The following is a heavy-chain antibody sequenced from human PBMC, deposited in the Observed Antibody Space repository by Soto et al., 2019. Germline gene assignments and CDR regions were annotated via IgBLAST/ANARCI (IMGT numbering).Heavy chain of an antibody. D-gene: IGHD2-21*02. J-gene: IGHJ4*02. CDR3: ARYCGGDCYTYYFDY. CDR1: GGXVSSGSYY. Sequence: VXXXESGPGLVKPSETLSLTCTVSGGXVSSGSYYWSWIRQPPGKGLEWIGYIYYSGSTNYNPSLKSRVTISVDTSKNQFSLKLSSVTAADTAVYYCARYCGGDCYTYYFDYWGQGTLVTVSS. V-gene: IGHV4-61*01. CDR2: IYYSGST.